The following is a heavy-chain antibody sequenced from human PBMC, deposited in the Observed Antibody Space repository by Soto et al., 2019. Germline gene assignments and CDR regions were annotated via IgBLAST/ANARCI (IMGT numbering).Heavy chain of an antibody. V-gene: IGHV4-59*01. CDR2: IYYSGST. CDR1: GGSISSYY. Sequence: QVQLQESGPGLVKPSETLSLTCTVSGGSISSYYWSWIRQPPGKGLEWIGYIYYSGSTNYNPSLKGRVTISVDTSKNQFSLKLSSVTAADTAVYYCARGHSVLRYFDWLGDWGQGTLVTVSS. D-gene: IGHD3-9*01. J-gene: IGHJ4*02. CDR3: ARGHSVLRYFDWLGD.